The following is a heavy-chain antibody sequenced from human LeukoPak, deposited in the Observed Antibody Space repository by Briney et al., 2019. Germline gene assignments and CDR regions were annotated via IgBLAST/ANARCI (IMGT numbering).Heavy chain of an antibody. CDR3: ARLAYCGGDCDDAFDI. CDR1: GFTFSSYS. CDR2: ISSSSSYI. J-gene: IGHJ3*02. V-gene: IGHV3-21*01. D-gene: IGHD2-21*02. Sequence: GGSLRLSCAASGFTFSSYSMNWVRQAPGKGLEWVSSISSSSSYIYYADSVKGRFTISRDNAKNSLYLQMNSLRAEDTAVYYCARLAYCGGDCDDAFDIWGQGTMVTVSS.